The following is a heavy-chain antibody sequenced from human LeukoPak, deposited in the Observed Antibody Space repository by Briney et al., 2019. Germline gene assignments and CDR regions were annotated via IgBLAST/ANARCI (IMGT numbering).Heavy chain of an antibody. J-gene: IGHJ3*02. D-gene: IGHD3-22*01. CDR3: AKRTEYYYDSSGPGVFDI. V-gene: IGHV3-23*01. Sequence: PGGSLRLSCAASGFTFSSYAMSWVRQAPGKGLEWVSAISGSGGSTYYADSVKGRFTISRDNSKNTLYLQMNSLRAEDTAVYYCAKRTEYYYDSSGPGVFDIWGQGTMVTVFS. CDR2: ISGSGGST. CDR1: GFTFSSYA.